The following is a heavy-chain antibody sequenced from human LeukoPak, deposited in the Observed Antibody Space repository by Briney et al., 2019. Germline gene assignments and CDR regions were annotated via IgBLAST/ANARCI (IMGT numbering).Heavy chain of an antibody. J-gene: IGHJ4*02. CDR3: ARATGALSNDY. Sequence: GGSLRLSCAASGFTVSTHYMTWVRQAPGKGLEWVSIIYSSSNTYYADSVQGRFTISRDNSENTLFLQMNSLGAEDTAVYYCARATGALSNDYWGQGTLVTVSS. CDR2: IYSSSNT. CDR1: GFTVSTHY. D-gene: IGHD2/OR15-2a*01. V-gene: IGHV3-53*01.